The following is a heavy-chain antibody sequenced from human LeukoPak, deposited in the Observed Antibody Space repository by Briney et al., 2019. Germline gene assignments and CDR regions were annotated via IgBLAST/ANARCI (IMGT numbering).Heavy chain of an antibody. D-gene: IGHD6-13*01. CDR1: GYTFTGYY. CDR3: ARVVKSPGYSSSWYSY. CDR2: INPNSGGT. J-gene: IGHJ4*02. V-gene: IGHV1-2*02. Sequence: GASVKVSCKASGYTFTGYYMHGVRQAPGQGLEWMGWINPNSGGTNYAQKFQGRVTMTRDTSISTAYMELSRLRSDDTAVYYCARVVKSPGYSSSWYSYWGQGTLVTVSS.